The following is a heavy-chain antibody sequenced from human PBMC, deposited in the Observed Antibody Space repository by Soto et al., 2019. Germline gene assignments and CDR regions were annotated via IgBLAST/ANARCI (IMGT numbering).Heavy chain of an antibody. CDR2: INHSGST. CDR3: AREINMTVTIDY. V-gene: IGHV4-34*01. CDR1: GGSFSGYY. J-gene: IGHJ4*02. Sequence: PSETLSLTCAVYGGSFSGYYWSWIRQPPGKGLEWIGEINHSGSTNYNPPLKSRVTISVDTSKNQFSLKLSSVTAADTAVYYCAREINMTVTIDYWGQGTLVTVSS. D-gene: IGHD4-17*01.